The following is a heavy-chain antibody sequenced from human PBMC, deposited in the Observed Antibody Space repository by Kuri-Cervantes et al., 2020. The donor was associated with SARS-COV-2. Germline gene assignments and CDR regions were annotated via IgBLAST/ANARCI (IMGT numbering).Heavy chain of an antibody. Sequence: GGSLRLSCAASGFTFSSYAMSWVRQAPGKGLEWVSAISGSGGSTYYADSVKGRFTISRDNSKNTLYLQMNSLRAEDTAVYYCAKEGWYYYDSSGYSRSRNYFDYWGQGTLVTVSS. D-gene: IGHD3-22*01. CDR3: AKEGWYYYDSSGYSRSRNYFDY. V-gene: IGHV3-23*01. CDR1: GFTFSSYA. CDR2: ISGSGGST. J-gene: IGHJ4*02.